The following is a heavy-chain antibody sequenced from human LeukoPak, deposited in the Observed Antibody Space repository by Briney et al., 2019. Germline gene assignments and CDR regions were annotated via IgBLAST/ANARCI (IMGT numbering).Heavy chain of an antibody. Sequence: GGSLRLSCAASGFTFSSYSMNWVRQAPGKGLEWVSYISSSSSTIYYADSVKGRFTISRDNAKNSLYLQMNSLRAEDTAVYYCASRMGDYYYYYGMDVWGQGTTVTVSS. J-gene: IGHJ6*02. CDR1: GFTFSSYS. CDR2: ISSSSSTI. D-gene: IGHD2-15*01. V-gene: IGHV3-48*01. CDR3: ASRMGDYYYYYGMDV.